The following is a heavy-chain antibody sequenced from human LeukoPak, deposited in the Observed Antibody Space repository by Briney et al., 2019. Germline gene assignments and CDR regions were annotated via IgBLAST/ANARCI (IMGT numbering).Heavy chain of an antibody. D-gene: IGHD2-21*01. CDR2: INTNTGNP. Sequence: ASVKVSCKASGYTFTSYGISWVRQAPGQGLEWMGWINTNTGNPTYAQGFTGRFVFSLDTSVSTAYLQISSLKAEDTAVYYCARYSRGYYYYGMDVWGQGTTVTVSS. V-gene: IGHV7-4-1*02. CDR1: GYTFTSYG. CDR3: ARYSRGYYYYGMDV. J-gene: IGHJ6*02.